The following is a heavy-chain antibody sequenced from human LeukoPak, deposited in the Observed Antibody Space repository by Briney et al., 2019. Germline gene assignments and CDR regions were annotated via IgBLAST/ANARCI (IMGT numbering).Heavy chain of an antibody. CDR1: XXTFTXXX. CDR3: AXXXXXXAAGCRLWAY. J-gene: IGHJ4*02. Sequence: XXXXTFTXXXMNWVRQAPGQGLEWMGWINTNTGNPTYAQGFTGRFVFSLDTSXSTAYLQMSRLKPEDTAVYYCAXXXXXXAAGCRLWAYWGQGTLVTVSS. CDR2: INTNTGNP. D-gene: IGHD2-15*01. V-gene: IGHV7-4-1*02.